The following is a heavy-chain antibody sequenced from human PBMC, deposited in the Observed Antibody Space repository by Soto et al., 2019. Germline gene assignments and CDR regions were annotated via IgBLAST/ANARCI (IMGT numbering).Heavy chain of an antibody. D-gene: IGHD2-21*01. CDR2: IYYSGST. CDR1: GGSISSSSYY. J-gene: IGHJ4*02. CDR3: ASIGMGSWWWLDY. Sequence: SETLSLTCTVSGGSISSSSYYWGWIRQPPGKGLEWIGSIYYSGSTYYNPSLKSRVTISVDTSKNQFSLKLSSVTAADTAVYYCASIGMGSWWWLDYWGQGTLVTVSS. V-gene: IGHV4-39*01.